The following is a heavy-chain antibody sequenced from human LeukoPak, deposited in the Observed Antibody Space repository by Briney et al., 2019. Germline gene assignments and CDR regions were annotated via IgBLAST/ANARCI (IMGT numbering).Heavy chain of an antibody. CDR1: GGSISSSSYY. V-gene: IGHV4-39*07. CDR3: ARVPRFGYDLDAFDI. J-gene: IGHJ3*02. D-gene: IGHD3-16*01. Sequence: SSETLSLTCTVSGGSISSSSYYWGWIRQPPGKGLEWIGSIYYSESTYQNPSLKSRVTISVDTSKNQFSLKLSSVTAADTAVYYCARVPRFGYDLDAFDIWGQGTMVTVSS. CDR2: IYYSEST.